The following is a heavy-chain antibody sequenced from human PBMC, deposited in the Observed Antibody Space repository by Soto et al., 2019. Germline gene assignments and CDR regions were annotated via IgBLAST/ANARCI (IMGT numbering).Heavy chain of an antibody. CDR2: IYYSGST. D-gene: IGHD1-26*01. V-gene: IGHV4-59*01. CDR3: ARAMGGPRFDP. J-gene: IGHJ5*02. CDR1: GGSISSYY. Sequence: QVQLQESGPGLVKPSETLSLTCTVSGGSISSYYWSWIRQPPGKGLEWIGYIYYSGSTNYNPSLKSRVTISVDTSKNQFSLKLSSVTAADTAVYYCARAMGGPRFDPWGQGTLVTVSS.